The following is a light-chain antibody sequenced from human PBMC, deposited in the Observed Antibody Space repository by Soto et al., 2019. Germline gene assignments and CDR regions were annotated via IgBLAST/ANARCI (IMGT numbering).Light chain of an antibody. CDR1: QSVTTF. CDR2: DAS. Sequence: EIVLTQSPATLSLSPGERATLSCRASQSVTTFLAWYQHKPGQGPRLLIYDASTRASGIPARFSGSGSGTDFTLTISSLEPEEFAVYYCQQRSNWPPVITFGGGTKVEIK. CDR3: QQRSNWPPVIT. J-gene: IGKJ4*01. V-gene: IGKV3-11*01.